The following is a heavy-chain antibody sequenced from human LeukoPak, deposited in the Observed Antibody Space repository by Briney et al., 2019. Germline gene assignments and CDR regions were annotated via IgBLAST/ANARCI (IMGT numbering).Heavy chain of an antibody. D-gene: IGHD3-22*01. CDR3: ARNGLIDYYDSSGRAGYFDL. CDR1: GFTFDDYA. J-gene: IGHJ2*01. CDR2: ISWNSGSI. Sequence: SLRLPCAASGFTFDDYAMHWVRQAPGKGLEWVSGISWNSGSIGYADSVKGRFTISRDNAKNSLYLQMNSLRAEDTALYYCARNGLIDYYDSSGRAGYFDLWGRGTLVTVSS. V-gene: IGHV3-9*01.